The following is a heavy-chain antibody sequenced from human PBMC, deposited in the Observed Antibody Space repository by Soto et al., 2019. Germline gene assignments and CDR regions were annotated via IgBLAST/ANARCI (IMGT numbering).Heavy chain of an antibody. D-gene: IGHD3-22*01. V-gene: IGHV1-58*01. CDR2: IVVGSGNT. CDR3: AARGNYYDSSGPLDY. Sequence: VSCKASGFTFTSSAVQWVRQARGQRLEWIGWIVVGSGNTNYAQKFQERVTITRDMSTSTAYMELSSLRSEDTAVYYCAARGNYYDSSGPLDYWGQGTLVTVSS. CDR1: GFTFTSSA. J-gene: IGHJ4*02.